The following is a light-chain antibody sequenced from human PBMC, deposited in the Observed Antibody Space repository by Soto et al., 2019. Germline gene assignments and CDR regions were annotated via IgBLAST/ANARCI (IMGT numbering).Light chain of an antibody. V-gene: IGKV3-20*01. CDR1: RSVSSSY. J-gene: IGKJ1*01. CDR3: QQYGSSPGT. Sequence: EIVLTQSPGTLSLSPGERATLSCRVSRSVSSSYLAWYQQKPGQAPRLLIYDASSRATGIPDRFSGSGSGTDFTLTISRLEPEDFALYYCQQYGSSPGTFGQGTKVEIK. CDR2: DAS.